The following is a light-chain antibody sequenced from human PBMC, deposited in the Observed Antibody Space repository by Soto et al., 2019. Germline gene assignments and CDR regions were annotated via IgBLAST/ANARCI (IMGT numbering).Light chain of an antibody. CDR1: SSDVGSYDY. CDR3: CSHTSVNTRV. Sequence: QSALTQPASVSGSPGQSIAISCTGTSSDVGSYDYVSWYQQHPDKAPKLMIYEVTQRPSGVSNRFSGSKSGNTASLTISGLQDEDEADYYCCSHTSVNTRVFGTGTKVTVL. CDR2: EVT. V-gene: IGLV2-14*01. J-gene: IGLJ1*01.